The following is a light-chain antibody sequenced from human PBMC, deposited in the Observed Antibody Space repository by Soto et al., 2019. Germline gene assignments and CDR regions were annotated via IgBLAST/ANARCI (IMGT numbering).Light chain of an antibody. Sequence: DIHMTQSPSTLSASVGDRVTITCRASQSISLWVACYQQKPGRAPNLLIYKTSSLETGVPSRFSGSGSGTDFTHTISSLQPDDFATYYCQHYKDYSWTFGQGTKVEVK. CDR1: QSISLW. J-gene: IGKJ1*01. V-gene: IGKV1-5*03. CDR3: QHYKDYSWT. CDR2: KTS.